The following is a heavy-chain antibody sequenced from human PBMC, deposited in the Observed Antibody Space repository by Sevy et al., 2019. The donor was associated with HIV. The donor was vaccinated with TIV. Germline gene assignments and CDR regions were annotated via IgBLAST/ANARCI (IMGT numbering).Heavy chain of an antibody. Sequence: GGSLRLSCAASGFTVSSNYMSWVRQAPGKGLEWVSVIYSGGSTYYADSVKGRFTISRDSSKNTLYLQMNSLRAEDTATYYCAGGPGYGSSWYHSAYYFDYWGQGTLVTVSS. V-gene: IGHV3-53*01. CDR1: GFTVSSNY. CDR3: AGGPGYGSSWYHSAYYFDY. D-gene: IGHD6-13*01. J-gene: IGHJ4*02. CDR2: IYSGGST.